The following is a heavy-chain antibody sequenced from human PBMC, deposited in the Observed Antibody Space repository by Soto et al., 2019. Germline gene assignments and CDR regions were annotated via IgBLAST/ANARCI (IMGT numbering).Heavy chain of an antibody. J-gene: IGHJ4*02. CDR1: GFTFSSYW. CDR2: INQDGSQK. V-gene: IGHV3-7*01. Sequence: PGGSLRLSCAASGFTFSSYWMSWVRQAPGNGLEWVASINQDGSQKRYLDSVKGRVTISRDNAENSLYVQMHSLRAEDTAVYYCARVWNNGRFDYWGQGTLVTVSS. CDR3: ARVWNNGRFDY. D-gene: IGHD3-3*01.